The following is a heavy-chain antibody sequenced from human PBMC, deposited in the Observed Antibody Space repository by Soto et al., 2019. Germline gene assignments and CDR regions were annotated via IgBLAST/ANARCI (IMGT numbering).Heavy chain of an antibody. CDR1: GGSFSGYS. V-gene: IGHV4-34*01. D-gene: IGHD6-6*01. Sequence: QVQLQQWGAGLLKPSETLSLTCAVYGGSFSGYSWCWIRQPPGKGLERIGEINHSGSTNYNPSLKCRVTIPVDTSKNLFSLKLSSVTAADTAVYYCARTSRFYYWGQGPLVTVSS. CDR3: ARTSRFYY. J-gene: IGHJ4*02. CDR2: INHSGST.